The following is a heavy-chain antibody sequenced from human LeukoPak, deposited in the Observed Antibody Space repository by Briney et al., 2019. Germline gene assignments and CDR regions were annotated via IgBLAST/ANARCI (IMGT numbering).Heavy chain of an antibody. D-gene: IGHD5-24*01. CDR3: ARHGGGYSFDY. CDR1: VGSISSYY. Sequence: SETLSLTCSVSVGSISSYYWSWIRQPPGKGLEWIGYIYNSGSTNYNPSLKSRVTISVDTSKNQFSLKVSSVTAADTAVYYCARHGGGYSFDYWGQGTLVTVSS. J-gene: IGHJ4*02. CDR2: IYNSGST. V-gene: IGHV4-59*08.